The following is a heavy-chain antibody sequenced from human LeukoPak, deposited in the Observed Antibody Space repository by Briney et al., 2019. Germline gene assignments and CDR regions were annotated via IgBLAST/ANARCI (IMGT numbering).Heavy chain of an antibody. Sequence: SETLSLICAVSGGSISSGGYSWSWIRQPPGKGLEWIGYIYHSGSTYYNPSLKSRVTISVDRSKNQFSLKLSSVTAADTAVYYCARDRYGDHTYFDYWGQGTLVTVSS. CDR2: IYHSGST. D-gene: IGHD4-17*01. V-gene: IGHV4-30-2*01. CDR1: GGSISSGGYS. CDR3: ARDRYGDHTYFDY. J-gene: IGHJ4*02.